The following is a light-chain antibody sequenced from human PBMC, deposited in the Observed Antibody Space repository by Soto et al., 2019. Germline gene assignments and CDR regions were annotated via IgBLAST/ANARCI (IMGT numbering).Light chain of an antibody. Sequence: EIVLTQSPATLSLSPGERATLFCRASQSVTSYLAWYQQKPGQAPRLLIYDVSNRASGIPARFSGSGSETDFTLTISSLEPEDFAVYYCQQRSDWPLTFGQGTRLEI. J-gene: IGKJ5*01. CDR3: QQRSDWPLT. V-gene: IGKV3-11*01. CDR1: QSVTSY. CDR2: DVS.